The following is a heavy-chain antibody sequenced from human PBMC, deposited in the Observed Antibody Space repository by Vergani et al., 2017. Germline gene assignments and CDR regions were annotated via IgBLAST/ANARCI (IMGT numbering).Heavy chain of an antibody. D-gene: IGHD6-19*01. J-gene: IGHJ6*02. Sequence: EVQLVESGGGLVQPGGSLRLSCAASGFTFSSYWMHWVRQAPGKGLVWVSRINSDGSSTSYADSVKGRFTISRDNAKNTLYLQMNSRRAEDTAVYYCARDRRGEYWGAVAGTDYYYYGMDVWGQGTTVTVSS. CDR1: GFTFSSYW. V-gene: IGHV3-74*01. CDR2: INSDGSST. CDR3: ARDRRGEYWGAVAGTDYYYYGMDV.